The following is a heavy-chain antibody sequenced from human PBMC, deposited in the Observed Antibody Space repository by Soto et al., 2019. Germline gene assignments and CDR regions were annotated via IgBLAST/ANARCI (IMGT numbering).Heavy chain of an antibody. D-gene: IGHD3-22*01. CDR1: GFTFDDYS. CDR3: AREREDYYDSSGYYDY. J-gene: IGHJ4*02. Sequence: GGSLRLSCAASGFTFDDYSMHWVRQVPGRGLEWVSLISWDGSSTYYADSVKGRFTISRDNSKNSLYLQMNSLRTEDTALYYCAREREDYYDSSGYYDYWGQGTLVTVSS. CDR2: ISWDGSST. V-gene: IGHV3-43*01.